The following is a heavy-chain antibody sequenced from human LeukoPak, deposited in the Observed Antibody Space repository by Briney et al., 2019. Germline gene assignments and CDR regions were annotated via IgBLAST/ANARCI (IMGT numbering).Heavy chain of an antibody. V-gene: IGHV4-30-4*08. J-gene: IGHJ4*02. CDR2: IYYSGST. Sequence: SQTLSLTCTVSGGSISSGDYYWGWIRQPPGKGLEWIVYIYYSGSTYYNPSLKSRVTISVDTSKNQFSLKLSSVTAADTAVYYCARGGQQLVLDFDYWGQGTLVTASS. CDR3: ARGGQQLVLDFDY. D-gene: IGHD6-13*01. CDR1: GGSISSGDYY.